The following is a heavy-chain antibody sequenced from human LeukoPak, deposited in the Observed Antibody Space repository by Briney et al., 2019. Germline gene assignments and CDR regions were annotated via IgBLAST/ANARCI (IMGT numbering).Heavy chain of an antibody. Sequence: GASVKVSCKASGYTFTGCYMHWVRQAPGQGLEWMGWIHPNSGGTNYAQKFQGRVTMTRDTSISTAYMELSRLRSDDTAVYYCARDTMGDLTNWFDPWGQGTLVTVSS. CDR3: ARDTMGDLTNWFDP. CDR1: GYTFTGCY. D-gene: IGHD3-16*01. J-gene: IGHJ5*02. CDR2: IHPNSGGT. V-gene: IGHV1-2*02.